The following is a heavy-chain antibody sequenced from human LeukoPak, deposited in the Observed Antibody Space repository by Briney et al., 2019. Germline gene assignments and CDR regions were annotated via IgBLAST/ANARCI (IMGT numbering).Heavy chain of an antibody. CDR2: ISGSGDNT. D-gene: IGHD3-16*01. V-gene: IGHV3-23*01. CDR1: GFTSSSYA. Sequence: GGSLRLSCAASGFTSSSYAMTWVRQAPGKGLEWVSTISGSGDNTYYADSVKGRFTISRDNSKNSLYLQMTSLGAEDTAVYYCARCVSGSYDYCYGMDVWGQGTTVTVSS. CDR3: ARCVSGSYDYCYGMDV. J-gene: IGHJ6*02.